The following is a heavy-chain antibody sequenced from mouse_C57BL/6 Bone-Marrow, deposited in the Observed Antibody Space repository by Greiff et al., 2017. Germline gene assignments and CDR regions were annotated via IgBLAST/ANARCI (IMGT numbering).Heavy chain of an antibody. CDR2: IDPENGDT. J-gene: IGHJ4*01. D-gene: IGHD4-1*01. V-gene: IGHV14-4*01. CDR3: TTATLGAMDY. Sequence: VQLQQSGAELVRPGASVRLSCTASGFNIKDDYMHWVKQRPEQGLEWIGWIDPENGDTEYASKFQGKATITADTSSNTAYLQLSSLTSEDTAVYYCTTATLGAMDYWGQGTSVTVSS. CDR1: GFNIKDDY.